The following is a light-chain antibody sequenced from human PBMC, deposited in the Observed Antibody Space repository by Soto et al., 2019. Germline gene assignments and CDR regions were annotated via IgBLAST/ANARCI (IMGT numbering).Light chain of an antibody. Sequence: QSALTQPASVSGSPGQSITISCTRTSSDVGGYNYVSWYQQHPGKAPKLMIYDVSNRPSGVSNRFSGSKSGNTASLTISGLQAEDEADYYCSSYTSSSTSVVFGGGTKLTVL. V-gene: IGLV2-14*01. CDR1: SSDVGGYNY. J-gene: IGLJ2*01. CDR2: DVS. CDR3: SSYTSSSTSVV.